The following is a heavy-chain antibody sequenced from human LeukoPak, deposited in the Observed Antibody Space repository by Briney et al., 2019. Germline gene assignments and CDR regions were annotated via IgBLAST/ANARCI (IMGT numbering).Heavy chain of an antibody. CDR2: ISTSGSTI. CDR1: GFTFSSYE. D-gene: IGHD4-17*01. Sequence: GGSLRLSCAASGFTFSSYEMNWVRQAPGKGLEWISYISTSGSTIYYADSVKGRFTISRDNAKNSLYLQMNSLRAEDTAVYFCARDGDYAPDFDYWGQGTLVTVSS. J-gene: IGHJ4*02. CDR3: ARDGDYAPDFDY. V-gene: IGHV3-48*03.